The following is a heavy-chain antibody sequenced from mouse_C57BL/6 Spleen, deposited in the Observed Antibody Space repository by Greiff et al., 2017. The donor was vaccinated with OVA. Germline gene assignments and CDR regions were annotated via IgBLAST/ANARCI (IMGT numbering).Heavy chain of an antibody. CDR2: INPNNGGT. CDR1: GYTFTDYN. Sequence: VQLKESGPELVKPGASVKIPCKASGYTFTDYNMDWVKQSHGKSLEWIGDINPNNGGTIYNQKFKGKATLTVDKSSSTAYMELRSLTSEDTAVYYCARGGTWGFAYWGQGTLVTVSA. J-gene: IGHJ3*01. D-gene: IGHD3-3*01. V-gene: IGHV1-18*01. CDR3: ARGGTWGFAY.